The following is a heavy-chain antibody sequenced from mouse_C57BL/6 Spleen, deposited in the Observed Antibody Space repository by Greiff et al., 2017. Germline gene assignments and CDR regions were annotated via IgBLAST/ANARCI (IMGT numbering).Heavy chain of an antibody. V-gene: IGHV1-26*01. CDR3: AMDTTVVGDD. CDR1: GYTFTDYY. CDR2: INPTHGGP. J-gene: IGHJ2*01. Sequence: EVQLPLSGPVLVKPGASVPISCKSSGYTFTDYYMTWVKQSHGTSLQWISDINPTHGGPRYNQKFNGKATLTVDKSSSTAYMELRSLTAEDAAVYYGAMDTTVVGDDWGQDSTLTV. D-gene: IGHD1-1*01.